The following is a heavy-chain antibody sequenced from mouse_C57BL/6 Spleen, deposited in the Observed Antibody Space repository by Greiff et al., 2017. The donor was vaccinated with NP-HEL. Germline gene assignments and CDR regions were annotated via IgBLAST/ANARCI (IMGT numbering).Heavy chain of an antibody. J-gene: IGHJ3*01. CDR1: GYTFTSYW. CDR3: TTYYSNYVGFAY. V-gene: IGHV1-5*01. Sequence: DVQLQESGTVLARPGASVKMSCKTSGYTFTSYWMHWVKQRPGQGLEWIGAIYPGNSDTSYNQKFKGKAKLTAVTSASTAYMELSSLTNEDSAVYYCTTYYSNYVGFAYWGQGTLVTVSA. D-gene: IGHD2-5*01. CDR2: IYPGNSDT.